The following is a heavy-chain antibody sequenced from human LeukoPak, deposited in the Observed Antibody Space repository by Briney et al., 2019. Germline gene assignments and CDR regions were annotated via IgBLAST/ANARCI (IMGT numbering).Heavy chain of an antibody. CDR1: GFTFSSYE. D-gene: IGHD6-13*01. CDR2: ISSSGSTI. Sequence: GGSLRLSCAASGFTFSSYEMNWVRQAPGKGLEWVSYISSSGSTIYYADSVKGRFTISRDNAKNSLYLQMNSLRAEDTAVYYCAKDRLRAAAGIIDYWGQGTLVTVSS. J-gene: IGHJ4*02. CDR3: AKDRLRAAAGIIDY. V-gene: IGHV3-48*03.